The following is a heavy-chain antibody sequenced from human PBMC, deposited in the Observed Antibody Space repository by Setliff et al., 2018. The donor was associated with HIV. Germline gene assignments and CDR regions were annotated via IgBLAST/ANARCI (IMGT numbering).Heavy chain of an antibody. CDR2: INLNSGGT. CDR3: ARSATFLEVGVAK. CDR1: GYTSTGYY. D-gene: IGHD2-15*01. V-gene: IGHV1-2*06. Sequence: GASVKVSCKASGYTSTGYYVHWVRQAPGQGLEWMGRINLNSGGTTYAQRFQGRVTMTWDTSISTAYMELTSLRSDDTAIYYCARSATFLEVGVAKWGPGTLVTVSS. J-gene: IGHJ4*02.